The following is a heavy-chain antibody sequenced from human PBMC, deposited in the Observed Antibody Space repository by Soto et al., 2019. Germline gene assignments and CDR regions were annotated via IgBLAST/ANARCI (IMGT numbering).Heavy chain of an antibody. D-gene: IGHD3-3*01. Sequence: QITLNESGPTVVKPAETLTLTCTFSGFSLTTSGVGVGWIRQSPGKAPEWLALIYWDDDKRYSASLKSRLTITKDTSKNQVVLTMARVDPADTATYYCAHRILRTVFGLVTTTAIYFDFWGQGPPVVVSS. CDR3: AHRILRTVFGLVTTTAIYFDF. V-gene: IGHV2-5*02. CDR1: GFSLTTSGVG. CDR2: IYWDDDK. J-gene: IGHJ4*02.